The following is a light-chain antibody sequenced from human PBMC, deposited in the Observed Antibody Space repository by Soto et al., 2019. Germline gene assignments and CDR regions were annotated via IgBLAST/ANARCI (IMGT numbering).Light chain of an antibody. J-gene: IGKJ1*01. CDR2: GVS. CDR1: QSVSGSD. CDR3: HQYGTSPQT. V-gene: IGKV3-20*01. Sequence: EVVLTQSPGTLSLSPGERATLSCRASQSVSGSDLAWYQQKPGQAPRLLISGVSNRATGTPDRFSGSGSGTDFTLTISSLEPEDFAVFYCHQYGTSPQTFGPGTKVDI.